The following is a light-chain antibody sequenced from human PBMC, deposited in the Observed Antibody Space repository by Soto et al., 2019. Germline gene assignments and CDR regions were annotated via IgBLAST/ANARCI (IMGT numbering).Light chain of an antibody. CDR1: NIGSKS. CDR2: DYS. V-gene: IGLV3-21*02. Sequence: SYELTQPPSVSVAPGQTARITCGGNNIGSKSVHWYQQKPGQAPILVVYDYSDRRSGIPERFSGSNSGNTATLTISRVEAGDESDYYCQVWDSSSDHYVFGTGTKVTVL. J-gene: IGLJ1*01. CDR3: QVWDSSSDHYV.